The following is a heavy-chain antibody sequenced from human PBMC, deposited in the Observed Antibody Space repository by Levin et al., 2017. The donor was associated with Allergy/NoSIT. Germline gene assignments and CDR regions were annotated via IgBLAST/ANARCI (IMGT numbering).Heavy chain of an antibody. J-gene: IGHJ4*02. CDR1: GVSISSSTYY. CDR2: FHYSGTT. V-gene: IGHV4-39*07. Sequence: SQTLSLTCDVSGVSISSSTYYWGWIRQPPGKGLEWIGSFHYSGTTYYNPSLKSRVTISVDMSKNQLSLKLSSVTAADTAMYYCASDGYNRSWYKYWGQGTLVTVSS. CDR3: ASDGYNRSWYKY. D-gene: IGHD6-13*01.